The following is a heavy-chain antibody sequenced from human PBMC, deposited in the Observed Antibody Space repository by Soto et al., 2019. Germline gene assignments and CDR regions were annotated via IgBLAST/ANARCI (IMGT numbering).Heavy chain of an antibody. CDR1: GFTFSTYS. CDR3: AREYTAWPLAYGLDV. V-gene: IGHV3-21*01. Sequence: GGSLRLSCVRSGFTFSTYSINWVRQAPGKGLEWVSSISSRSDIYYADSVKGRFTISRDNAKNSVSLQMNSLRAEDTAVYYCAREYTAWPLAYGLDVWGQGTTVTVSS. D-gene: IGHD2-2*02. J-gene: IGHJ6*02. CDR2: ISSRSDI.